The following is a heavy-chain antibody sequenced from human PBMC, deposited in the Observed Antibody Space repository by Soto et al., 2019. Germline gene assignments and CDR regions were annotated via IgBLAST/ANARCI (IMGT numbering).Heavy chain of an antibody. D-gene: IGHD6-19*01. J-gene: IGHJ5*02. CDR3: ARCKVVAGLTNSFDP. CDR2: INQDGGQK. V-gene: IGHV3-7*05. CDR1: GFTFSSHW. Sequence: EVQLVESGGGLVQPGGSLRLSCEASGFTFSSHWMSWVRQAPGKGLEWVANINQDGGQKYYVDSVRGRFTMSRDNAKNSLYLQMNGLTTEDTAVYYCARCKVVAGLTNSFDPWGQGTLVTVSS.